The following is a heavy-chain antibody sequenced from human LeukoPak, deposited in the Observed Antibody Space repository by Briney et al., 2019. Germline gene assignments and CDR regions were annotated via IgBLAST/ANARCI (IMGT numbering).Heavy chain of an antibody. J-gene: IGHJ6*03. D-gene: IGHD3-22*01. V-gene: IGHV3-23*01. Sequence: PGGSLRLSCAASGFTFSSYAMSWVRQAPGKGLEWVSAISGSGGSTYYADSVKGRFTISRDNSKNTLYLQMNSLRAEDTAVYYCVMDSSGYNPYYYYMDVWGKGTTVTVSS. CDR3: VMDSSGYNPYYYYMDV. CDR1: GFTFSSYA. CDR2: ISGSGGST.